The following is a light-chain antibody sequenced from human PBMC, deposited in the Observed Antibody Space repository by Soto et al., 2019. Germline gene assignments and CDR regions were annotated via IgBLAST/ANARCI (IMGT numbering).Light chain of an antibody. CDR1: QTLSSNY. V-gene: IGKV3-20*01. J-gene: IGKJ1*01. Sequence: EIVLTQSPGTLSLSPGERGTLSCRASQTLSSNYLAWYQQKPGQAPSLLMYGASRRAAGIPERFSGSGSGTDFTLTISRLEPEDFAVYYCQQYSNSPRTFGQGTKVEIK. CDR3: QQYSNSPRT. CDR2: GAS.